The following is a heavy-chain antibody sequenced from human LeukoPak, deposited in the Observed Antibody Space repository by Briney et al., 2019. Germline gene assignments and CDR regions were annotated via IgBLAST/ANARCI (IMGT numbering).Heavy chain of an antibody. V-gene: IGHV3-21*01. CDR2: ISSSSSYI. D-gene: IGHD3-9*01. CDR1: GFTFSSYS. CDR3: ARDGYFDWLFEFDY. Sequence: PGGSLRLSCAASGFTFSSYSMNWVRQAPGKGLEWVSSISSSSSYIYYADSVKGRFTISRGNAKNSLYLQMNSLRAEDTAVYYCARDGYFDWLFEFDYWGQGTLVTVSS. J-gene: IGHJ4*02.